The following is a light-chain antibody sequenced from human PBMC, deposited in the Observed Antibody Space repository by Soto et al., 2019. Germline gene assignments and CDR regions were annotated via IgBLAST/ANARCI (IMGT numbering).Light chain of an antibody. Sequence: LTQPASVSGSPGKTVTISCTRSSGSIASNYVQWYQQRPGSSPTTVIYEDNQRPSGVPDRFSGSIDSSSNSASLTISGLKTEDEADYYCQSYDSTHVVFGGGTKLTVL. CDR3: QSYDSTHVV. J-gene: IGLJ2*01. CDR2: EDN. CDR1: SGSIASNY. V-gene: IGLV6-57*01.